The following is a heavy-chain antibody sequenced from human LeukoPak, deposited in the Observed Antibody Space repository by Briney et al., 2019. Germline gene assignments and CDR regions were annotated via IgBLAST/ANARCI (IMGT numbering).Heavy chain of an antibody. CDR2: TYYSGST. Sequence: PSETLSLTCTVSGGSISSYYWSWIRQPPGEGVEWIGYTYYSGSTNYNPSLKSRVTISVDTSKNQFSLKLSSVTAADTAFYYCARNPRRFGKYYFDYWGQGMLVTVSS. D-gene: IGHD6-6*01. J-gene: IGHJ4*02. V-gene: IGHV4-59*01. CDR3: ARNPRRFGKYYFDY. CDR1: GGSISSYY.